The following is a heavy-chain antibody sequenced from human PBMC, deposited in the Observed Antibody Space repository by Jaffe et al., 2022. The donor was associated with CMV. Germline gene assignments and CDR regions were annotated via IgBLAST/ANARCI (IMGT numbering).Heavy chain of an antibody. V-gene: IGHV3-15*01. CDR3: TTSGRAGYCSGGSCYFYYYYMDV. CDR1: GFTFSNAW. D-gene: IGHD2-15*01. CDR2: IKSKTDGGTT. J-gene: IGHJ6*03. Sequence: EVQLVESGGGLVKPGGSLRLSCAASGFTFSNAWMSWVRQAPGKGLEWVGRIKSKTDGGTTDYAAPVKGRFTISRDDSKNTLYLQMNSLKTEDTAVYYCTTSGRAGYCSGGSCYFYYYYMDVWGKGTTVTVSS.